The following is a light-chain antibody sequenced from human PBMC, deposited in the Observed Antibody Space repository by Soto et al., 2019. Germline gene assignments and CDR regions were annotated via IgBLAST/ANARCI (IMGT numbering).Light chain of an antibody. Sequence: EILMTQSPATLSVSPGEGATLSCRASQTVNSDLAWYQQKPGRAPRLLISGASTRATGIPAKFSGSGSGTEFTLTISSLQSEDFAVYYCQQYNNWPWTFGQGTKVDIK. CDR2: GAS. CDR3: QQYNNWPWT. J-gene: IGKJ1*01. CDR1: QTVNSD. V-gene: IGKV3D-15*01.